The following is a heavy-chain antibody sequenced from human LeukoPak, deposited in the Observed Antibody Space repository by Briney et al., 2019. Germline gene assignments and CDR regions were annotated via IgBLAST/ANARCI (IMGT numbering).Heavy chain of an antibody. CDR3: VKERPDYYDSSGYGQFDY. CDR1: GLTFSNYG. J-gene: IGHJ4*02. D-gene: IGHD3-22*01. V-gene: IGHV3-30*18. CDR2: ISYDGSNK. Sequence: GGSLRLSCAASGLTFSNYGMHWVRQAPGKGLEWVAVISYDGSNKYYADSVKGRFTISRDNSKNTLYLQMNSLRAEDTAVYYCVKERPDYYDSSGYGQFDYWGQGTLVTVSS.